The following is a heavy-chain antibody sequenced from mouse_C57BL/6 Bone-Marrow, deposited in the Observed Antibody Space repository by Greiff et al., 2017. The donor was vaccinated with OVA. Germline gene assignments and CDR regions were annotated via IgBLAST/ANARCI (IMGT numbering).Heavy chain of an antibody. CDR3: AVRFAY. Sequence: VQLQQPGAELVRPGSSVKLSCKASGYTFTSYWMHWVKQRPIQGLEWIGNIDPSDSDTHYNQKFKDKATLTVDKSSSTAYMQLSSLTSEDSAVYYCAVRFAYWGQGTLVTVSA. CDR1: GYTFTSYW. J-gene: IGHJ3*01. V-gene: IGHV1-52*01. CDR2: IDPSDSDT.